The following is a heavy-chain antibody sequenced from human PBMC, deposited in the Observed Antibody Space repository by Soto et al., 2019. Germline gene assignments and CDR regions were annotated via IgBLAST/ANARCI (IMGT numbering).Heavy chain of an antibody. Sequence: SDTLSPTCSVSGGSINSYWWGWIRQPAGKGLEXSGRVXXSXTXXXNXXXXSRATLSVETSKNQFSLKLSSVTAADTAVYYCARDIGSYAYGEGYWGQGIQVTVSS. CDR3: ARDIGSYAYGEGY. CDR2: VXXSXTX. V-gene: IGHV4-4*07. J-gene: IGHJ4*02. CDR1: GGSINSYW. D-gene: IGHD3-10*01.